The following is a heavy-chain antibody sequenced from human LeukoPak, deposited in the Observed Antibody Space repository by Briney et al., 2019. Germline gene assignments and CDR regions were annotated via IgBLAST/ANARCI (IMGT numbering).Heavy chain of an antibody. CDR3: ARSPREYYFDY. CDR2: ISSSSSYI. Sequence: GGSLRLSCAASGFTFSSYSMNWVRQAPGKGLEWVSSISSSSSYIYYADSVKGRFTISRDNAKNSLYLQMNSLGAEDTAVYYCARSPREYYFDYWGQGTLVTVSS. D-gene: IGHD3-10*01. V-gene: IGHV3-21*01. CDR1: GFTFSSYS. J-gene: IGHJ4*02.